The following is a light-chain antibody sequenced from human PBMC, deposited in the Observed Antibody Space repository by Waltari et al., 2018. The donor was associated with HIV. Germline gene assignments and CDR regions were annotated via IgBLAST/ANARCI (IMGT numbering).Light chain of an antibody. CDR2: QDK. Sequence: SSELIQPPSMSVSPGQTASITCSGAKLGNQYASWYQQKPGQSPVLVMYQDKKRPSDIPGRFSGSNSGDTATLTISGTQALDEADYYCQAWDTSGVVFGGGTKLTVL. J-gene: IGLJ2*01. V-gene: IGLV3-1*01. CDR1: KLGNQY. CDR3: QAWDTSGVV.